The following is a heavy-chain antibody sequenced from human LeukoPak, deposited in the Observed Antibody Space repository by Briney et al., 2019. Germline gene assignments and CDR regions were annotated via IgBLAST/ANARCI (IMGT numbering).Heavy chain of an antibody. V-gene: IGHV3-30*17. Sequence: PTGGSLRLSCAASGFTFSSYAMHWVRQAPGKGLEWVAVISYDGSNKYYADSVKGRFTISRDNSKNTLYLQMNSLRAEDTAVYYCARDKMAYPPLARYYLGYWGQGTLVTVSS. D-gene: IGHD3-9*01. CDR1: GFTFSSYA. CDR2: ISYDGSNK. J-gene: IGHJ4*02. CDR3: ARDKMAYPPLARYYLGY.